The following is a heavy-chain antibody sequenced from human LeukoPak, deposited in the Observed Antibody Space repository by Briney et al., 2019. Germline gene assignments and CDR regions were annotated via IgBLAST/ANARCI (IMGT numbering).Heavy chain of an antibody. V-gene: IGHV4-39*07. J-gene: IGHJ4*02. CDR3: ASIRGYSGYAGVRIDY. D-gene: IGHD5-12*01. CDR1: GGSISRSTYY. CDR2: IYYSGST. Sequence: SETLSLTCTVSGGSISRSTYYWGWIRQPPGKGLEWIGSIYYSGSTYYNPSLKSRVTISVDTSKNQFSLKLSSVTAADTAVYYCASIRGYSGYAGVRIDYWGQGTLVTVSS.